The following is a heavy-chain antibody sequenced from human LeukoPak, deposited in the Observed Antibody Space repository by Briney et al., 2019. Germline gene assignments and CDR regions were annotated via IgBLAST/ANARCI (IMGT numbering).Heavy chain of an antibody. Sequence: GPLRLSCAASGFTFSSYSMNWVRQAPGKGLEWVSSISSSSSYIYYADSVKGRFTISRDNAKNSLYLQMNSLRAEDTAVYYCASTPRYGSGSYYNGDYWGQGTLVTVSS. V-gene: IGHV3-21*01. CDR1: GFTFSSYS. J-gene: IGHJ4*02. CDR3: ASTPRYGSGSYYNGDY. D-gene: IGHD3-10*01. CDR2: ISSSSSYI.